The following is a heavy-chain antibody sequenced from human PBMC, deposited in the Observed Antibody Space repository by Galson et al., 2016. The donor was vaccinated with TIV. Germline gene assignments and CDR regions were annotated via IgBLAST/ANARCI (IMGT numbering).Heavy chain of an antibody. J-gene: IGHJ4*02. V-gene: IGHV1-69*13. D-gene: IGHD5-12*01. CDR3: ARTRGYSVTGDFDF. CDR1: GDIFTTNS. CDR2: IFAIFGIA. Sequence: SVKVSCKASGDIFTTNSIRWVRQAPGQGLEWMGGIFAIFGIANYAQKFQGRVTITADESTSTAYMELSSLRSEDTAVYYCARTRGYSVTGDFDFWGQGTLVTVSS.